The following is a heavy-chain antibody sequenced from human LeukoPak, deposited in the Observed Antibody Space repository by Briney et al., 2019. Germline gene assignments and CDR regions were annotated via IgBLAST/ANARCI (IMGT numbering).Heavy chain of an antibody. Sequence: GGSLRLSCAASGFTFSSYLMTWVRQAPGKGLEWVANIKPDGSEKFYADSVEGRFTISRDNAKNPVYLQMDSLRAEDTAVYYCARNRGPSYWGQGTLVTVSS. CDR3: ARNRGPSY. V-gene: IGHV3-7*01. CDR1: GFTFSSYL. CDR2: IKPDGSEK. J-gene: IGHJ4*02.